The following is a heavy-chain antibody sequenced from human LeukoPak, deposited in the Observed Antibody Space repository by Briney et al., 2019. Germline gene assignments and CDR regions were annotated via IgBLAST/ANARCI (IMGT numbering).Heavy chain of an antibody. CDR2: ISYTGST. CDR3: ARSDRYSGTYFED. CDR1: DASMSHYY. V-gene: IGHV4-59*01. J-gene: IGHJ4*02. D-gene: IGHD1-26*01. Sequence: SETLSLTCTVSDASMSHYYWSWIRQPPGKGLQWIGYISYTGSTNYNPSLKSRVSISIHTSENQFSLKLSSVTAADTAVYYCARSDRYSGTYFEDWGQGTLVTVSS.